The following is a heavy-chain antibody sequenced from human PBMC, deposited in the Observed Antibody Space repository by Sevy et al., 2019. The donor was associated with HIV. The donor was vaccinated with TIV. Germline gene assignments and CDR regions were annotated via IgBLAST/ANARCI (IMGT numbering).Heavy chain of an antibody. D-gene: IGHD1-7*01. CDR1: GFTFSDYY. CDR2: ISGISTYT. CDR3: ARDRRNYSGQYFDF. V-gene: IGHV3-11*06. Sequence: GGSLRLSCAASGFTFSDYYMSWIRQAPGKGLEWVSYISGISTYTNYADSVKGRFTISRDNAKNSLYLQMNSLTVEDTAVYYCARDRRNYSGQYFDFWGQGTLVTVSS. J-gene: IGHJ4*02.